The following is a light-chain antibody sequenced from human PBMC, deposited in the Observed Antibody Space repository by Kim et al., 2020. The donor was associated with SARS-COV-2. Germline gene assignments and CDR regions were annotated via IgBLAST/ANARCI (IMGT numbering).Light chain of an antibody. CDR1: PPNTGAGSD. CDR3: QSYDSSLSGSV. Sequence: RATLPAAWRPPNTGAGSDRHWYQQLPATAPKLLIYGNNNRPSGVPDRFSGSKSGTSASLAITGLQTEDEADYYCQSYDSSLSGSVFGGGTQLTVL. V-gene: IGLV1-40*01. J-gene: IGLJ2*01. CDR2: GNN.